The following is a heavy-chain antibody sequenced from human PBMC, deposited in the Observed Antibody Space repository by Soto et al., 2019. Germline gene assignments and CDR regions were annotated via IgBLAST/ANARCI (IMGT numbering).Heavy chain of an antibody. D-gene: IGHD3-10*01. CDR3: AKYPVSTVRGALYY. CDR1: GFTISSYA. J-gene: IGHJ4*02. CDR2: ISASGGST. Sequence: EVQLLESGGGLVQPGGSLRLSCVASGFTISSYAMSWVRQAPGKGLEWVSGISASGGSTYYADSVKGRLTISRDNSKNTLSLQMNTLRGEDTAVYYCAKYPVSTVRGALYYWGQGTLVTVFS. V-gene: IGHV3-23*01.